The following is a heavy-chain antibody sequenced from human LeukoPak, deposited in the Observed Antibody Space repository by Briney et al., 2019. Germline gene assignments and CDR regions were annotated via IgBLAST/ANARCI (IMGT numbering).Heavy chain of an antibody. CDR1: GGSFSGYY. CDR3: ASQSPYYYMDV. Sequence: SETLSLTCAVYGGSFSGYYWSWIRQPPGKGLEWIGEINHSGSTNYNPSLKSRVTISVDTSKNQFSLKLSSVTAADTAVYYCASQSPYYYMDVWGKGTTVTVSS. J-gene: IGHJ6*03. CDR2: INHSGST. V-gene: IGHV4-34*01.